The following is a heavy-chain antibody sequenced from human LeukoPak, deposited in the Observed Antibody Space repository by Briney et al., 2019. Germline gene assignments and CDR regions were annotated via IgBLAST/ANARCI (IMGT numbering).Heavy chain of an antibody. CDR2: IYYSGST. D-gene: IGHD6-13*01. J-gene: IGHJ4*02. V-gene: IGHV4-61*01. CDR1: GGCVSSGSYY. Sequence: SETLSLTCTVSGGCVSSGSYYWSWIRQPPGKGLEWMGYIYYSGSTNYNPSLKIRVTISVDTSKIQFSLKLGSVTAADTAVCYWARAGYSSSWYDYWGQGTLVTVSS. CDR3: ARAGYSSSWYDY.